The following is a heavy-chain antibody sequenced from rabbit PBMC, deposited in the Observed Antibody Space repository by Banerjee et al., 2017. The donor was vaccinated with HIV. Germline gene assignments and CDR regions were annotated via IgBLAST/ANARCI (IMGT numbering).Heavy chain of an antibody. CDR1: GFTLSSTYY. D-gene: IGHD3-1*01. CDR2: IYSGDGIT. V-gene: IGHV1S40*01. Sequence: QSLEESGGGLVQPGASLTLTCTASGFTLSSTYYMCWVRQAPGKGPEWIACIYSGDGITHYANWVNGRFSISKTSSTTVTLQMTSLTAADTATYFCARDGVGYTFDLELWGPGTLVTVS. J-gene: IGHJ4*01. CDR3: ARDGVGYTFDLEL.